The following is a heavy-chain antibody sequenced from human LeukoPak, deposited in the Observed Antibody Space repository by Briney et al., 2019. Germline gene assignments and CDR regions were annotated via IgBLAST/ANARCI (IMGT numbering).Heavy chain of an antibody. Sequence: GGSLRLSCAASGFTFSDYWMHWVRQAPGKGLEWVARIKRNTDGGTTDYAAPVNGRFTISRDDSENTVYLQMNSLKIEDTAVYYCSGHMTSADYWGQGTLVTVSS. CDR2: IKRNTDGGTT. CDR1: GFTFSDYW. CDR3: SGHMTSADY. J-gene: IGHJ4*02. D-gene: IGHD2-21*02. V-gene: IGHV3-15*01.